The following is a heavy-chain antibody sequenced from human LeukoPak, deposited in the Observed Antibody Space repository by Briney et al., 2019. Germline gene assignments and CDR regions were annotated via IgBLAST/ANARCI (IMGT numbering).Heavy chain of an antibody. CDR3: AKDRGVTIDYYYYYMDV. J-gene: IGHJ6*03. D-gene: IGHD4-17*01. CDR2: ISGRGDST. V-gene: IGHV3-23*01. CDR1: GFSFSTYA. Sequence: GGSLRLSCAASGFSFSTYAMTWVRQAPGKWLEWVSVISGRGDSTYYADSVKGRFSISRDNSKNTVYLQMNSLSAGDTALYYCAKDRGVTIDYYYYYMDVWGKGTTVTVSS.